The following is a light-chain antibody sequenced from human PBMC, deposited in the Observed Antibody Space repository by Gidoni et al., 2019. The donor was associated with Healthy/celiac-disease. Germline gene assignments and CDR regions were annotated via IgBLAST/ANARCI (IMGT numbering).Light chain of an antibody. CDR2: AAS. CDR1: QSLDRF. J-gene: IGKJ1*01. CDR3: QQSQGTPWT. V-gene: IGKV1-39*01. Sequence: DVQMTQSPSSLSATVGDRVTITCRASQSLDRFLNWYQQIPGKAPKLLIYAASTLQSGDPSRFSGSGSGTQFTLTITSLHPEDSATYFCQQSQGTPWTFGQGTKVEIK.